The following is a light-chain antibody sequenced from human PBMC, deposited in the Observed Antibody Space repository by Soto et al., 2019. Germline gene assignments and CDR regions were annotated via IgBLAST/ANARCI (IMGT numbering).Light chain of an antibody. J-gene: IGKJ4*01. CDR3: PQANFFPFT. CDR2: AAS. V-gene: IGKV1-12*02. Sequence: DVQMTQSPSSVTASVGDTVTITCRASQNIGDWLAWYQQKPGKVPQLLIYAASSLQSGVPSRFSGSRSGPNFTLTISSLQPEDCATYYCPQANFFPFTFGGGTKVDIK. CDR1: QNIGDW.